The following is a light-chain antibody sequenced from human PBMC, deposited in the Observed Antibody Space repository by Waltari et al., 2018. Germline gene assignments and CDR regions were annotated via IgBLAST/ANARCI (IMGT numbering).Light chain of an antibody. CDR1: QGINDY. V-gene: IGKV1-27*01. Sequence: DIQMTQSPSPLSASVGDTITITCRASQGINDYLAWFQQIPGKAPKLLIHGASTLQSGVPTRFSGSGFGTEFNLTISSLQSEDVATYYCQKYNKAPRTFGPGTKVEVK. CDR2: GAS. J-gene: IGKJ1*01. CDR3: QKYNKAPRT.